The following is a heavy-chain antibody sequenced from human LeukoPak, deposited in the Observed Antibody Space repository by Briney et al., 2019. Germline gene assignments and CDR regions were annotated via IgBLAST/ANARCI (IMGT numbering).Heavy chain of an antibody. CDR1: GFTFHIYA. J-gene: IGHJ3*01. CDR3: ARPNCGGDCNSITNPFDL. V-gene: IGHV3-23*01. D-gene: IGHD2-21*02. CDR2: LSSTGGRA. Sequence: QAGGSLRLSCAASGFTFHIYAFSWVRQAPGKGLEWVSALSSTGGRAYYADSVKGRFTISRDSSKNTLYLQMTSLRADDTAVYYCARPNCGGDCNSITNPFDLWGQGTMVTVSS.